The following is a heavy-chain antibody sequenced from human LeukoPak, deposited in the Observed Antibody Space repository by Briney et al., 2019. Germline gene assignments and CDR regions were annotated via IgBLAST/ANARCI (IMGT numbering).Heavy chain of an antibody. Sequence: ATVKISCKVSGYTFTDYYMHWVQQAPGKGLEWMGLVDPEDGETIYAEKFQGRVTITADTSTDPAYMELSSLRSEDTAVYYCATMGYDSSGYHFDYWGQGTLVTVSS. D-gene: IGHD3-22*01. CDR2: VDPEDGET. V-gene: IGHV1-69-2*01. CDR1: GYTFTDYY. J-gene: IGHJ4*02. CDR3: ATMGYDSSGYHFDY.